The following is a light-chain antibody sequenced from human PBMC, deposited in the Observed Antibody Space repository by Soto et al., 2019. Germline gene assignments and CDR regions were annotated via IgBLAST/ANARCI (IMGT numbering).Light chain of an antibody. J-gene: IGLJ2*01. CDR2: DVS. CDR1: SSDVGGYNY. Sequence: QSVLTQPASVSGSPGQSITISCTGTSSDVGGYNYVSWYQQHPGKAPKLMIYDVSNRPSGVSNRFSGSKSGNTASLTTSGLQAEDDADYYCSSYTSSSTLVVFGAGTKLTVL. V-gene: IGLV2-14*01. CDR3: SSYTSSSTLVV.